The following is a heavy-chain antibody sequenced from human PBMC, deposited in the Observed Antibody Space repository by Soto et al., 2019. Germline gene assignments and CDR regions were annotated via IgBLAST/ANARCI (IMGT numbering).Heavy chain of an antibody. J-gene: IGHJ2*01. CDR3: ARQVDTAMLIFDL. CDR2: IYYSGST. D-gene: IGHD5-18*01. V-gene: IGHV4-39*01. Sequence: SETLSLTCTFSGGPISSSSYYWGWIRQPPGKGLEWIGSIYYSGSTYYNPSLKSRVTISVDTSKNQFSLKLSSVTAADTAVYYCARQVDTAMLIFDLWGRGTLVTVSS. CDR1: GGPISSSSYY.